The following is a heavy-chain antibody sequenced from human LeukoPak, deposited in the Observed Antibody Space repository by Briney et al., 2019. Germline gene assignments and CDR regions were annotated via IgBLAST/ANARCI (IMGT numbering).Heavy chain of an antibody. Sequence: SGALSLTCTVSGGSITSYYWSWIRQPPGKGLEWIGYIYYSGCSNYFSSLRSRVTISVDTSKNQFSLKLSSVTAADTAVYYCARHSEPNSNLLWFDPWGQGTLVT. CDR2: IYYSGCS. CDR1: GGSITSYY. V-gene: IGHV4-59*08. D-gene: IGHD2/OR15-2a*01. J-gene: IGHJ5*02. CDR3: ARHSEPNSNLLWFDP.